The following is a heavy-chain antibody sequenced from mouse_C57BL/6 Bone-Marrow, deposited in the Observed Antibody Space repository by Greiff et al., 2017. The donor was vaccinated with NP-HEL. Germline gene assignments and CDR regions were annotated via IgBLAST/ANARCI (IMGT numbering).Heavy chain of an antibody. J-gene: IGHJ1*03. CDR3: ARGGGTYYYGSSYPYWYFDV. CDR1: GYSITSGYY. CDR2: ISYDGSN. D-gene: IGHD1-1*01. V-gene: IGHV3-6*01. Sequence: EVKLQESGPGLVKPSQSLSLTCSVTGYSITSGYYWNWIRQFPGNKLEWMGYISYDGSNNYNPSLKNRISITRDTSKNQFFLKLNSVTTEDTATYYCARGGGTYYYGSSYPYWYFDVWGTGTTVTVSS.